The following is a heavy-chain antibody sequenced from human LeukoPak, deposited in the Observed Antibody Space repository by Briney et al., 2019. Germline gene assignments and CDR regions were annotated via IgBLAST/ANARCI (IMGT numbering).Heavy chain of an antibody. Sequence: ASVKVSCKASGYTFTSYGISWVRQAPGQGLEWMGWISAYNGNTNYAQKLQGRVTMTTDTSTSTAYMELRSLRSDDTAVYYCARDSPYCSSTSCYNYGMDVWGQGTTVTVSS. V-gene: IGHV1-18*01. CDR3: ARDSPYCSSTSCYNYGMDV. J-gene: IGHJ6*02. CDR2: ISAYNGNT. CDR1: GYTFTSYG. D-gene: IGHD2-2*02.